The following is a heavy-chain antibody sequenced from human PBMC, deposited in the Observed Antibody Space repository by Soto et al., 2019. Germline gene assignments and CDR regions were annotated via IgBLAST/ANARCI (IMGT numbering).Heavy chain of an antibody. CDR3: AKFTEPGYSSIWYYFEY. V-gene: IGHV3-21*06. D-gene: IGHD6-19*01. CDR2: ISSRSTNI. J-gene: IGHJ4*02. CDR1: GFTFSGYS. Sequence: GGSLRLSCVGPGFTFSGYSMAWVRQAPGRGLEWVASISSRSTNIDYADSVKGRFTISRDNAKNLVSLQMSSLRGEDTALYYCAKFTEPGYSSIWYYFEYWGQGTPVTVSS.